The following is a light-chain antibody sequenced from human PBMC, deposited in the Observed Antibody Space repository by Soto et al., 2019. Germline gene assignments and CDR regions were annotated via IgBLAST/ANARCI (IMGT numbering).Light chain of an antibody. Sequence: QSVLTQPPSVSAAPGQKVTISCSGSSSNIGNNYVSWYQQLPGTAPNLLIYENNKRPSGIPYRFSGSKSGTSATLGITGLQTGDEADYYCGTWDSSLSAGGVFGTGTKVTVL. J-gene: IGLJ1*01. V-gene: IGLV1-51*02. CDR2: ENN. CDR1: SSNIGNNY. CDR3: GTWDSSLSAGGV.